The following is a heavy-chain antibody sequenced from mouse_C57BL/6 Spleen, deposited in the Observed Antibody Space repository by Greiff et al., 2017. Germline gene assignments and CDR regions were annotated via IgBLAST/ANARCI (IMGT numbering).Heavy chain of an antibody. J-gene: IGHJ3*01. CDR3: ASVGDWYLAY. Sequence: EVQRQESGAELVKPGASVKLSCTASGFNITDYYMHWVKQRPEQGLEWIGKIDPDDGDTEYDPKFKGKATLTADTSSSTAYLQLSSLTSEDTAVYYCASVGDWYLAYWGQGTPVTVSS. D-gene: IGHD2-13*01. V-gene: IGHV14-1*01. CDR1: GFNITDYY. CDR2: IDPDDGDT.